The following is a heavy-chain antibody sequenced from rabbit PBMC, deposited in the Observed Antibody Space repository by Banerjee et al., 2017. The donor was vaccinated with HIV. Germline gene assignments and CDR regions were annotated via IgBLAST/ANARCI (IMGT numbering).Heavy chain of an antibody. Sequence: QEQLEESGGGLVKPEGSLTLTCKASGFDFSSYYYMCWVRQAPGKGLEWIACIYADGSGYTYYASWAKGRFTISKTSSTTVTLQMTSLTAADTATYFCARVNAGSSGYPYYFNLWGPGTLVTVS. V-gene: IGHV1S45*01. D-gene: IGHD1-1*01. CDR3: ARVNAGSSGYPYYFNL. CDR1: GFDFSSYYY. CDR2: IYADGSGYT. J-gene: IGHJ4*01.